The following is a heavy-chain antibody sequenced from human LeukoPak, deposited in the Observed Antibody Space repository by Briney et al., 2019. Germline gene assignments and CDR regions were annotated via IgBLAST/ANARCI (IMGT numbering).Heavy chain of an antibody. D-gene: IGHD3-10*01. V-gene: IGHV3-9*01. Sequence: SESTFXHAXXXXXQTXXKXXXWVSGIGWNSARTGYADSVRGRFTISRDNAKNSLYLQMNSLRAEDTALYYCGKDISAGGMDVWGQGTTVTVSS. J-gene: IGHJ6*02. CDR2: IGWNSART. CDR1: ESTFXHA. CDR3: GKDISAGGMDV.